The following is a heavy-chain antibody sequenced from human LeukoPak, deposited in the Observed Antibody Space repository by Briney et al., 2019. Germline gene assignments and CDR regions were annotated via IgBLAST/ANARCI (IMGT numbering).Heavy chain of an antibody. V-gene: IGHV3-23*01. J-gene: IGHJ4*02. CDR2: ISGSGGST. Sequence: GGSLRLSCAASGFTFSSYAMSWVRQAPGKGLEWVSAISGSGGSTYYADSVKGRFTISRDNSKNTLYLQMNSLRAEDTAVYYCAKTQMGYSYGPNDYWGQGTLVTVSS. CDR1: GFTFSSYA. D-gene: IGHD5-18*01. CDR3: AKTQMGYSYGPNDY.